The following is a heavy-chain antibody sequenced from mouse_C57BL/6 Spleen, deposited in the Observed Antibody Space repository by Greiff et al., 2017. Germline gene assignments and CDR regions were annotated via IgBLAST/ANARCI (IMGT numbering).Heavy chain of an antibody. V-gene: IGHV2-2*01. Sequence: VKLVESGPGLVQPSQSLSITCTVSGFSLTSYGVHWVRQSPGKGLEWLGVIWSGGSTDYNAAFISRLSISKDNSKSQVFFKMNSLQADDTAIYYCARKTGSSPYAMDYWGQGTSVTVSS. CDR2: IWSGGST. CDR1: GFSLTSYG. CDR3: ARKTGSSPYAMDY. D-gene: IGHD1-1*01. J-gene: IGHJ4*01.